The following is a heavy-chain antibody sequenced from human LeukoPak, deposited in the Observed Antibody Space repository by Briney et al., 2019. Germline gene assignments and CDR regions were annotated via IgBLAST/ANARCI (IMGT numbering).Heavy chain of an antibody. V-gene: IGHV1-2*02. D-gene: IGHD2-2*01. CDR3: ARDCCPFLCSSTSCYPPFPEDNWSDP. J-gene: IGHJ5*02. CDR1: GYTFTGYY. CDR2: INPNSGGT. Sequence: GASVKVSCKASGYTFTGYYMHWVRQAPGQGLEWMGWINPNSGGTNYAQKFQGRVTMTRDTSISTAYMELSRLRSDDTAVYYCARDCCPFLCSSTSCYPPFPEDNWSDPWGQGTLVTVSS.